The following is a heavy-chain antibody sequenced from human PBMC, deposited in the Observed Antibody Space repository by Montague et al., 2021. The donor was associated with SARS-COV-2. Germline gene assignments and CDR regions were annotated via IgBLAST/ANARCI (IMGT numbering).Heavy chain of an antibody. J-gene: IGHJ6*02. CDR1: GGSISSSSYY. CDR3: AGDGSLRFEFLIGPRDYYYGIDV. V-gene: IGHV4-39*07. Sequence: SETLSLTCTVSGGSISSSSYYWGWIRQPPGKGLEWIGSIYYSGSTYYNPSLKSRVTISVDTSKNQFSLKLSSVTAADAAVYYCAGDGSLRFEFLIGPRDYYYGIDVWGQGTPVTVSS. CDR2: IYYSGST. D-gene: IGHD3-9*01.